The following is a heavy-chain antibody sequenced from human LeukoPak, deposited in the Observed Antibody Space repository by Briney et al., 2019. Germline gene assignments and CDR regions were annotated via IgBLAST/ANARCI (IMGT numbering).Heavy chain of an antibody. CDR1: GFTFSSYS. D-gene: IGHD6-13*01. CDR3: ARRVASANDAFDI. Sequence: PGGSLRLSCAASGFTFSSYSMNWVRQAPGKGLEWVASISSGSTYIYYGDSLKGRFTISRDNAKNSVYLQMNSLRAEDTAVYYCARRVASANDAFDIWGQGTMVTVSS. CDR2: ISSGSTYI. V-gene: IGHV3-21*04. J-gene: IGHJ3*02.